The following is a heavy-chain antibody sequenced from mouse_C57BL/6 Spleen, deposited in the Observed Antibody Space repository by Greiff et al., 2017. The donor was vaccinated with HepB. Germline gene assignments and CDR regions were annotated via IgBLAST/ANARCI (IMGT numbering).Heavy chain of an antibody. D-gene: IGHD1-1*01. CDR3: ARHYYGSVFDY. Sequence: VQLQQPGAELVRPGSSVKLSCKASGYTFTSYWMDWVKQRPGQGLEWIGNIYPSDSETHYNQKFKDKATLTVDKSSSTAYMQLSSLTSEDSAVYYCARHYYGSVFDYWGQGTTLTVSS. J-gene: IGHJ2*01. V-gene: IGHV1-61*01. CDR1: GYTFTSYW. CDR2: IYPSDSET.